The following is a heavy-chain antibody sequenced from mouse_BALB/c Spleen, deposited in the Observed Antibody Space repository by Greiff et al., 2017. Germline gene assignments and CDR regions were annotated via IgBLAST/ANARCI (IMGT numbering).Heavy chain of an antibody. CDR3: ASEEYYGNLAWFAY. CDR1: GDSITSGY. V-gene: IGHV3-8*02. J-gene: IGHJ3*01. CDR2: ISYSGST. Sequence: EVQLKESGPSLVKPSQTLSLTCSVTGDSITSGYWNWIRKFPGNKLEYMGYISYSGSTYYNPSLKSRISITRDTSKNQYYLQLNSVTTEDTATYYCASEEYYGNLAWFAYWGQGTLVTVSA. D-gene: IGHD2-1*01.